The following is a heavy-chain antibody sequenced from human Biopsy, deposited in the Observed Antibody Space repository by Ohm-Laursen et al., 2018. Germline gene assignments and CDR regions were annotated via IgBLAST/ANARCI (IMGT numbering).Heavy chain of an antibody. V-gene: IGHV4-39*01. J-gene: IGHJ5*02. CDR1: GGSISNNNYY. D-gene: IGHD3-22*01. Sequence: SQTLSLTCTVSGGSISNNNYYWGWIRQPPGKGLEWIGSIFYRESTHYKPSLKSRVNISVDMSKNQFSLKLNSVTAADTAVYYCARDYDTSGYYYVSWGQGTLVTVSS. CDR3: ARDYDTSGYYYVS. CDR2: IFYREST.